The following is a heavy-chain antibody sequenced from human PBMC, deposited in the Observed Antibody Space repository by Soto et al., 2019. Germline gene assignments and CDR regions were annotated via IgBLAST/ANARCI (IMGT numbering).Heavy chain of an antibody. D-gene: IGHD3-10*01. CDR2: IYWDDDK. Sequence: QITLKESGPPLVKPTQTLTLTCTFSGFSLSTRGVGVGWIRQPPGKALEWLALIYWDDDKRYSPSLKSRLTITKDTSKNQVVLTMTNMDPVDTATYYCALSITMGNWFDPWGQGTLVTVSS. J-gene: IGHJ5*02. V-gene: IGHV2-5*02. CDR3: ALSITMGNWFDP. CDR1: GFSLSTRGVG.